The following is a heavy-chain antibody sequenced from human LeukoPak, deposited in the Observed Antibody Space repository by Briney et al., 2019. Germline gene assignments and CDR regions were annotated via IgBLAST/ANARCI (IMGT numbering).Heavy chain of an antibody. V-gene: IGHV3-33*01. D-gene: IGHD4-17*01. CDR3: ARSYDYYYYGMDV. Sequence: GGSLRLSCAASGFTFSSYGMHWVRQAPGEGLEWVAVIWYDGSNKYYADSVKGRFTISRDNSKNTLYLQMNSLRAEDTAVYYCARSYDYYYYGMDVWGQGTTVTVSS. J-gene: IGHJ6*02. CDR1: GFTFSSYG. CDR2: IWYDGSNK.